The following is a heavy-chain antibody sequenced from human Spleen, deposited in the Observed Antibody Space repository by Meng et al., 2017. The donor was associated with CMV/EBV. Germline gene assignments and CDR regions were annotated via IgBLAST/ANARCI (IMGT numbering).Heavy chain of an antibody. Sequence: GGSLRLSCAASGFTFSSSWTHWVCQAPEKGLEWVADIKCDGSQKYYVDSVKGRLTISRDNVKNSLYLQVNSLRAEDTAIYYCAREVVPPRRMDVWGQGTTVTVSS. J-gene: IGHJ6*02. CDR3: AREVVPPRRMDV. D-gene: IGHD2-2*01. CDR1: GFTFSSSW. V-gene: IGHV3-52*01. CDR2: IKCDGSQK.